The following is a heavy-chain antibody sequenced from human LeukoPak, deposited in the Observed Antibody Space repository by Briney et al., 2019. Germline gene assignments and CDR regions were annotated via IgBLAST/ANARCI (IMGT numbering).Heavy chain of an antibody. V-gene: IGHV4-59*01. J-gene: IGHJ4*02. CDR3: ARFSGGGLDY. Sequence: SETLSLTCTVSGGSISSYYWSWIRQPPGKGLEWIGYIYYSGSTYYNPSLRSRVTISVDTSKNQFSLKLNSVTAADTAVYYCARFSGGGLDYWGLGTQVTVSS. D-gene: IGHD3-10*01. CDR2: IYYSGST. CDR1: GGSISSYY.